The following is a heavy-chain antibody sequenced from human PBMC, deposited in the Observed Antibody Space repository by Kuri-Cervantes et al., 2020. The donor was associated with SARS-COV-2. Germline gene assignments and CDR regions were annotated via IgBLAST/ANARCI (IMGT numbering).Heavy chain of an antibody. V-gene: IGHV3-30-3*01. Sequence: LSLTCAASGFTFSSYAMHWVRQAPGKGLEWVAVISYDGSNKYYADSVKGRFTISRDNSKNTLYLQMNSLRAEDTAVYYCARGQGGGYYHAFDIWGQGTMVTVSS. CDR3: ARGQGGGYYHAFDI. D-gene: IGHD3-22*01. CDR1: GFTFSSYA. CDR2: ISYDGSNK. J-gene: IGHJ3*02.